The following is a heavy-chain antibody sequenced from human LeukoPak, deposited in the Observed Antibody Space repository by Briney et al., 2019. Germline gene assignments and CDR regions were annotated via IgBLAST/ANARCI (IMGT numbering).Heavy chain of an antibody. D-gene: IGHD4-17*01. CDR3: AREPAYGDSDY. J-gene: IGHJ4*02. V-gene: IGHV4-31*02. CDR1: GGSISSGGYY. CDR2: IYYSGST. Sequence: SETLSLTCTVSGGSISSGGYYWSWIRQHPGKGLEWIGYIYYSGSTYYNPSLESRVTISVDTSKNQFSLKLSSVTAADTAVYYCAREPAYGDSDYWGQGTLVTVSS.